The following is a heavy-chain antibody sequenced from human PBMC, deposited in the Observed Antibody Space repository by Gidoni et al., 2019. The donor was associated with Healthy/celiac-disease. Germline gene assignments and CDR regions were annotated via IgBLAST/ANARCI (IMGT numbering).Heavy chain of an antibody. D-gene: IGHD5-18*01. CDR3: ARGGYSYALGYYYGMDV. J-gene: IGHJ6*02. CDR2: INSDGSST. V-gene: IGHV3-74*01. CDR1: GFTFSSYW. Sequence: EVQLVESGGGLVQPWGSLSLSCAASGFTFSSYWLHWVCQAPGKGLVLFSRINSDGSSTRYADSVKGRFTISRDNAKNTLYLQMNSLRAEDTAVYYCARGGYSYALGYYYGMDVWGQGTTVTVSS.